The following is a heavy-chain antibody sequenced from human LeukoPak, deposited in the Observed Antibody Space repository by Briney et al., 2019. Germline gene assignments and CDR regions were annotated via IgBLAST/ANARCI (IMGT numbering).Heavy chain of an antibody. CDR2: ISAENGNT. D-gene: IGHD1-1*01. CDR1: GYTFINYG. CDR3: ARALFGNDRVSFTEFDF. Sequence: GASVKVSCKASGYTFINYGISWVRQAPGQGLEWMGWISAENGNTGYVENLQGRVTMTTDTSSSTVYMELRSLTSDDTAVYYCARALFGNDRVSFTEFDFWGQGTLVTVSS. V-gene: IGHV1-18*01. J-gene: IGHJ4*02.